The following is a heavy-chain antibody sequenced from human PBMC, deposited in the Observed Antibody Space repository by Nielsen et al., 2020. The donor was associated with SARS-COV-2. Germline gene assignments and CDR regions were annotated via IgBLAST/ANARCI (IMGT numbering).Heavy chain of an antibody. CDR2: INAGNGNT. J-gene: IGHJ6*02. Sequence: WVRQAPGQRLEWMGWINAGNGNTKYSQKFQGRVTITRDTSASTAYMELSSLRSEGTAVYYCARETSTRYCSSTSCYYYYGMDVWGQGTTVTVSS. V-gene: IGHV1-3*01. CDR3: ARETSTRYCSSTSCYYYYGMDV. D-gene: IGHD2-2*01.